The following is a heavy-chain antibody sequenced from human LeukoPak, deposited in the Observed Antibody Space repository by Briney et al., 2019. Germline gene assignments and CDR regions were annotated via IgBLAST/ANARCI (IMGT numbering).Heavy chain of an antibody. CDR2: IYTSGST. CDR3: ARHRGGAFDY. CDR1: GGSISSGSYY. Sequence: SETLSLTCTVSGGSISSGSYYWSWIRQPAGKGLEWIGRIYTSGSTNYNPSLKSRITISVDTSKNQFSLKLTSVTAADTAVYYCARHRGGAFDYWGQGTLVTVSS. J-gene: IGHJ4*02. V-gene: IGHV4-61*02. D-gene: IGHD2-15*01.